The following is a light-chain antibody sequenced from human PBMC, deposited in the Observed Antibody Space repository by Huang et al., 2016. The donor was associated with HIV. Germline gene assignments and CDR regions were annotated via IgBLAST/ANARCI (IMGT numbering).Light chain of an antibody. CDR3: QQYGTSPFT. CDR1: QNVNSCY. V-gene: IGKV3-20*01. CDR2: GAS. J-gene: IGKJ3*01. Sequence: EIVLTQSPGTLSLSLGERATLSCRASQNVNSCYVAWYQQKPGQSPRLLIYGASSRTTGIPDRFRGGGSGTDFSLIINRLEPEDFAVYFCQQYGTSPFTFGPGTKVDIK.